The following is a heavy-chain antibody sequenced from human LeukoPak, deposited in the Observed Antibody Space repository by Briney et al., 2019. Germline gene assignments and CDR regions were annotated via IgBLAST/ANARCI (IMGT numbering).Heavy chain of an antibody. Sequence: SETLSLTCTVSGASISSGRNSWGWIRQSPGKGLEWIASLYSSGTTHYNPSFQSRVSVSVDMSKNQFSVRLNSLTTADTAVYYCARHLSGTTMAHYFDHWGQGTVVTVSS. V-gene: IGHV4-39*01. CDR1: GASISSGRNS. CDR3: ARHLSGTTMAHYFDH. D-gene: IGHD1-1*01. J-gene: IGHJ4*02. CDR2: LYSSGTT.